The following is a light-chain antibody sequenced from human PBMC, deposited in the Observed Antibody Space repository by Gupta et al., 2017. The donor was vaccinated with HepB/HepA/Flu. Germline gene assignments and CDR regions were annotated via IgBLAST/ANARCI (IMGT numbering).Light chain of an antibody. CDR3: QQYFTTPRT. CDR1: QSVLYNSNGKNY. CDR2: WAS. J-gene: IGKJ1*01. Sequence: DIVMTQSPDSLAVSLGERATINCRSSQSVLYNSNGKNYLAWYQQKPGQPPRLLISWASTRESGVPDRFDGSGSGTDSTLTISSLLAEDVAVYYCQQYFTTPRTFGQGTKVEIK. V-gene: IGKV4-1*01.